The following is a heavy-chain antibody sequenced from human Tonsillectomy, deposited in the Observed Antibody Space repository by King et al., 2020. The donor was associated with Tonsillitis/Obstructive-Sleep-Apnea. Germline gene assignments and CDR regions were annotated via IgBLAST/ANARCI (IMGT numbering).Heavy chain of an antibody. CDR2: INWDDDK. CDR1: GFSLSTSGMC. V-gene: IGHV2-70*11. CDR3: ARIHQAQGAFDI. J-gene: IGHJ3*02. Sequence: VTLKESGPALVKPTQTLTLTCTFSGFSLSTSGMCVSWIRQPPGKALEWLARINWDDDKYYSTSLKTRLTISKDTSKNQVVLTMTNMDPVDTATYYCARIHQAQGAFDIWGQGTMVTVSS.